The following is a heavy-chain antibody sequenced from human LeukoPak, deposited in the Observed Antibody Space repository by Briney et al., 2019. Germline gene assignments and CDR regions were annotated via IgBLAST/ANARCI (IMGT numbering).Heavy chain of an antibody. D-gene: IGHD4-11*01. Sequence: PSETLSLTCAVSGYSIRSGDYWGWIRQSPGKGLEWIGSIYHSGSTHYNPSLKSRVTISVDTSKNQYSLMLSSVTAADTAVYYCARNRSLTTTPGFDHWGQGTLVTVSS. J-gene: IGHJ4*02. CDR2: IYHSGST. CDR3: ARNRSLTTTPGFDH. V-gene: IGHV4-38-2*01. CDR1: GYSIRSGDY.